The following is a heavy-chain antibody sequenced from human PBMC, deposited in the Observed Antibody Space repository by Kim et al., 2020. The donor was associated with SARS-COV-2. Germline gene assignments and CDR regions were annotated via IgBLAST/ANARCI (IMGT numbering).Heavy chain of an antibody. CDR2: ISSGSSYI. CDR3: ARMTTVTTGDWYFDL. CDR1: GFSFSSYT. V-gene: IGHV3-21*01. Sequence: GGSLRLSCAASGFSFSSYTMNWVRQAPGKGLEWVSSISSGSSYIYYADSVKGRFTISRDNAKNSLYLQMNSLRAEDTAVYYCARMTTVTTGDWYFDLWGRGTLVTVSS. D-gene: IGHD4-17*01. J-gene: IGHJ2*01.